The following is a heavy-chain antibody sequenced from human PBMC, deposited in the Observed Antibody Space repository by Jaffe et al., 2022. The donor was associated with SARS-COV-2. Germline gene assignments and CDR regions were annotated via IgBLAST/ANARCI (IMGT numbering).Heavy chain of an antibody. D-gene: IGHD3-22*01. CDR2: IYWNDDK. J-gene: IGHJ5*02. CDR3: ARSRYYYDSSEGYNWFDP. CDR1: GFSFSTSGVG. Sequence: QITLKESGPTLVKPTQTLTLTCTFSGFSFSTSGVGVGWIRQPPKKALEWLALIYWNDDKRYSPSLKSRLTITKDTSKNEVVLTMTNMDPVDTATYYCARSRYYYDSSEGYNWFDPWGQGTLVTVSS. V-gene: IGHV2-5*01.